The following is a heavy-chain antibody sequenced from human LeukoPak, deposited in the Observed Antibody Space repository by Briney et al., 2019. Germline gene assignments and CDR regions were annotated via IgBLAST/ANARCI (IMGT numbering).Heavy chain of an antibody. Sequence: PGGSLRLSCAASGFTFSSYAMSWVRQAPGKGLEWVSYISSSSSTIYYSDSVKGRLTISRDNAKNSLYLQMNSLRAEDTAVYYCARGEYGSGSYHIDYWGQGTLVTVSS. CDR3: ARGEYGSGSYHIDY. D-gene: IGHD3-10*01. CDR2: ISSSSSTI. CDR1: GFTFSSYA. J-gene: IGHJ4*02. V-gene: IGHV3-48*04.